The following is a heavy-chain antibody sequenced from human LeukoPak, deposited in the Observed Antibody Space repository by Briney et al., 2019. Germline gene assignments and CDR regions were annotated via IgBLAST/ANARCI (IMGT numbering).Heavy chain of an antibody. J-gene: IGHJ5*02. D-gene: IGHD4-23*01. Sequence: GASVKVSCKASGYTFTSYGISWVQQAPGQGLEWMGWISAYNGNTNYAQKLQGRATMTTDTSTSTAYMELRSLRSDDTAVYYCARAADYGGNSGGWFDPWGQGTLVTVSS. V-gene: IGHV1-18*01. CDR1: GYTFTSYG. CDR3: ARAADYGGNSGGWFDP. CDR2: ISAYNGNT.